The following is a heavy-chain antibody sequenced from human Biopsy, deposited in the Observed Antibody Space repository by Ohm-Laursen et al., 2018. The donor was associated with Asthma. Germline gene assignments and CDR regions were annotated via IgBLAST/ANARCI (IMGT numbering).Heavy chain of an antibody. CDR3: ARAADYSHYYGIDV. Sequence: AASVKVSCKTSGYTFNSVGITWVRQAPGQGLEWMGWISVYNGNTKVAQKLQDRVTMITDTSTSTAYMELRSLRSDDTAVYFCARAADYSHYYGIDVWGQGTTVTVS. J-gene: IGHJ6*02. CDR1: GYTFNSVG. D-gene: IGHD3-10*01. V-gene: IGHV1-18*01. CDR2: ISVYNGNT.